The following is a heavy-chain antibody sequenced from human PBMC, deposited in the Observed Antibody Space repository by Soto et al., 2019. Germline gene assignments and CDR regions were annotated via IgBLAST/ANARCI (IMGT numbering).Heavy chain of an antibody. CDR1: GYTFTSYA. Sequence: ASVKVSCKASGYTFTSYAMHWVRQAPGQRLEWMGWINAGNGNTKYSQKFQGRVTITRDTSASTAYMELSSLRSEDTAVYYCARVVWQLTGDHDAFDIWGQGTMVTVSS. D-gene: IGHD7-27*01. CDR3: ARVVWQLTGDHDAFDI. V-gene: IGHV1-3*01. CDR2: INAGNGNT. J-gene: IGHJ3*02.